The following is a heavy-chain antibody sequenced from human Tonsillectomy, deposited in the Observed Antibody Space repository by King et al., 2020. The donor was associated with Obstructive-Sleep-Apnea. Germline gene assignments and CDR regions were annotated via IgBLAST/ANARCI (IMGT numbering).Heavy chain of an antibody. Sequence: VQLVESGGGLVKPGGSLRLSCAASGFSLSDYYMSWIRQAPGKGLEWLSDISSSGSTIYYTDSVKGRFTISRDNAKNSLYLQMNSLGDGDTAVYYCARVGAHPLWFGELNPGDYYYYGMDVWGQGTTVTVSS. J-gene: IGHJ6*02. D-gene: IGHD3-10*01. CDR1: GFSLSDYY. V-gene: IGHV3-11*01. CDR3: ARVGAHPLWFGELNPGDYYYYGMDV. CDR2: ISSSGSTI.